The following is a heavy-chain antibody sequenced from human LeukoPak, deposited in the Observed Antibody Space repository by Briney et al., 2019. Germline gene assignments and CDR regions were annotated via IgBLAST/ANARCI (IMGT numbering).Heavy chain of an antibody. D-gene: IGHD2-2*01. Sequence: PGGSLRLSCAASGFTFSSYAMSWVRQAPGKGLEWVSAISGSGGSTHYADSVKGRFTISRDNSKNTLYLQMNSLRAEDTAVYYCAKNGQLLSAYYFDYWGQGTLVTVSS. CDR3: AKNGQLLSAYYFDY. V-gene: IGHV3-23*01. J-gene: IGHJ4*02. CDR2: ISGSGGST. CDR1: GFTFSSYA.